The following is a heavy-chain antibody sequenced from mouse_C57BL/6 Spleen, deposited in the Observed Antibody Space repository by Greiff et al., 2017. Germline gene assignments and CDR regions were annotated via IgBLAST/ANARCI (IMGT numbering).Heavy chain of an antibody. D-gene: IGHD1-2*01. CDR3: ARSGITTDGFAY. CDR2: INPNNGST. Sequence: VQLQQSGPELVKPGASVKIPCKASGYTFTDYNMDWVKQSHGESLEWIGDINPNNGSTIYNQKFKGKATLTVDKSSSTAYMELRSLTSEDTAVYYCARSGITTDGFAYWGQGTLVTVSA. CDR1: GYTFTDYN. V-gene: IGHV1-18*01. J-gene: IGHJ3*01.